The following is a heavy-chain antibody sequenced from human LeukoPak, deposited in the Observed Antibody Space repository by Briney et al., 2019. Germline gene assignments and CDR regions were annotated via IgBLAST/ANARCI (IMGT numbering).Heavy chain of an antibody. CDR1: GYTFTSYA. J-gene: IGHJ4*02. D-gene: IGHD4-17*01. CDR3: ARDRNGDYEGFDY. Sequence: ASVKVSCKASGYTFTSYAMHWARQAPGQRLEWMGWINAGNGNTKYSQKFQGRVTITRDTSASTAYMELSSLRSEDTAVYYCARDRNGDYEGFDYWGQGTLVTVSS. CDR2: INAGNGNT. V-gene: IGHV1-3*01.